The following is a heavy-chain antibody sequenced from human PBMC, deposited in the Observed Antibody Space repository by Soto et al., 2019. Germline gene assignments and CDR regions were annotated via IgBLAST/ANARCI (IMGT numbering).Heavy chain of an antibody. V-gene: IGHV4-30-4*01. Sequence: ASETLSLTCPVSGGSISSGDYYWSWIRQPPGKGLEWIGYIYYSGSTYYNPSLKSRVTISVDTSKNQFSLKLSSVTAADTAVYYCAREDFYYGSGSYYNWGRGTLVTVSS. J-gene: IGHJ4*02. CDR1: GGSISSGDYY. D-gene: IGHD3-10*01. CDR2: IYYSGST. CDR3: AREDFYYGSGSYYN.